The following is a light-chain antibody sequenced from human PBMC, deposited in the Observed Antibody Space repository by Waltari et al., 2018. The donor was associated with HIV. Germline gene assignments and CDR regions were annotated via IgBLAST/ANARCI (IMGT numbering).Light chain of an antibody. CDR3: CSYAGNREI. Sequence: QSALTQPASVSGSRGQSITISCTGTSSDVGRDNLVSWYQQQPGKAPKLIVYEGSKRPSGVSNLFSGSKSGNTASLTISGLQTEDEADYYCCSYAGNREIFGGGTKLTVL. CDR2: EGS. J-gene: IGLJ2*01. CDR1: SSDVGRDNL. V-gene: IGLV2-23*01.